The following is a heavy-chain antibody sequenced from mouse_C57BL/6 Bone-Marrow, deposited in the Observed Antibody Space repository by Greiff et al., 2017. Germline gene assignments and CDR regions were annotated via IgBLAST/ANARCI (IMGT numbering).Heavy chain of an antibody. D-gene: IGHD1-1*01. Sequence: VKLQQPGAELVMPGASVKLSCKASGYTFTSYWMHWVKQRPGQGLEWIGEIDPSDSYTNYNQKFKGKSTLTVDKSSSTAYMQLSSLTSEDSAVYYCASGDYGSSYDWYFDVWGTGTTVTVSS. CDR2: IDPSDSYT. V-gene: IGHV1-69*01. J-gene: IGHJ1*03. CDR1: GYTFTSYW. CDR3: ASGDYGSSYDWYFDV.